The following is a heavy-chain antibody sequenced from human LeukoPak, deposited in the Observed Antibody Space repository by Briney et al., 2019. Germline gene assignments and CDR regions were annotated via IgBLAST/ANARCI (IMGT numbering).Heavy chain of an antibody. J-gene: IGHJ5*02. CDR1: GYSISSGYY. V-gene: IGHV4-38-2*01. CDR3: ARHRGPAAGRFDP. Sequence: SETLSLTCAVSGYSISSGYYWGWIRQPPGKGLEWIGSIYHSESTYYNPSLKSRVTISVDTSKNHFSLRLSPVTAADTAVYYCARHRGPAAGRFDPWGQGTLVTVSS. D-gene: IGHD6-13*01. CDR2: IYHSEST.